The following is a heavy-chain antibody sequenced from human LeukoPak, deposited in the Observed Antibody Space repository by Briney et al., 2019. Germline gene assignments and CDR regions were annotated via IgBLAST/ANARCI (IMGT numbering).Heavy chain of an antibody. CDR2: ISYDGSNK. Sequence: GASLRLSCAASGFTFSSYGMHWVRQAPGKGLEWVAVISYDGSNKYYADSVKGRFTISRDNSKNTLYLQMNSLRAEDTAVYYCAKDLENYFDYWGQGTLVTVSS. CDR1: GFTFSSYG. J-gene: IGHJ4*02. CDR3: AKDLENYFDY. D-gene: IGHD5-24*01. V-gene: IGHV3-30*18.